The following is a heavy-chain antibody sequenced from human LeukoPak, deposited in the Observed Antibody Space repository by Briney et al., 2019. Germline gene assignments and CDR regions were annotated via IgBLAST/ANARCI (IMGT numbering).Heavy chain of an antibody. Sequence: GGSLRLSCASSGFTFRRYDMNWVRQAPGKGLEWVSFISSSMISIHYADSVKGRFTISRDNPKNTLYLQMNSLRAKDTAVHYCARDPMYYYDSSGYPGAFDIWGQGTMVTVSS. CDR1: GFTFRRYD. CDR2: ISSSMISI. D-gene: IGHD3-22*01. CDR3: ARDPMYYYDSSGYPGAFDI. J-gene: IGHJ3*02. V-gene: IGHV3-21*01.